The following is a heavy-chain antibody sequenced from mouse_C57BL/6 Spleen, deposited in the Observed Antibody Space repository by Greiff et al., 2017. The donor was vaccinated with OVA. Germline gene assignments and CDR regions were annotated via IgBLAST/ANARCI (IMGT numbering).Heavy chain of an antibody. J-gene: IGHJ2*01. CDR1: GFTFSSYA. CDR3: ARDRGYGYDY. Sequence: EVMLVESGGGLVKPGGSLKLSCAASGFTFSSYAMSWVRQTPEKRLEWVATISDGGSYTYYPDNVKGRFPISRDNAKNNLYLQRSHLKSEDTAMYYCARDRGYGYDYWGQGTTLTVSS. V-gene: IGHV5-4*01. CDR2: ISDGGSYT. D-gene: IGHD2-2*01.